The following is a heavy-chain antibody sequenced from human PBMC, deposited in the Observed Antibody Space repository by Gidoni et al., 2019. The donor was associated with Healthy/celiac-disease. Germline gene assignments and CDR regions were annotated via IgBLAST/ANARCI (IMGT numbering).Heavy chain of an antibody. CDR3: ASWALHVIAAAGTRPFDY. CDR1: GGTFSSYA. V-gene: IGHV1-69*10. D-gene: IGHD6-13*01. J-gene: IGHJ4*02. Sequence: QVQLVQSGAEVKKPGSSVKVSCKASGGTFSSYAISWVRQAPGQGLEWMGGIIPILGIANYAQKFQGRVTITADKSTSTAYMELSSLRSEDTAVYYCASWALHVIAAAGTRPFDYWGQGTLVTVSS. CDR2: IIPILGIA.